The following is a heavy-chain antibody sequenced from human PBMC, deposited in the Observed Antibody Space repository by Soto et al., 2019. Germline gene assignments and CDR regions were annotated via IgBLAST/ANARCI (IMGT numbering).Heavy chain of an antibody. CDR1: GGSVSSGSYY. CDR2: IYYSGGT. D-gene: IGHD5-18*01. Sequence: LSLTCTVSGGSVSSGSYYWSWIRQPPGKGLEWIGYIYYSGGTNYNPSLKSRVTISVDTSKNQFSLKLSSVTAADTAVYYCARGGGVTATFDYWGQGTLVTVSS. CDR3: ARGGGVTATFDY. J-gene: IGHJ4*02. V-gene: IGHV4-61*01.